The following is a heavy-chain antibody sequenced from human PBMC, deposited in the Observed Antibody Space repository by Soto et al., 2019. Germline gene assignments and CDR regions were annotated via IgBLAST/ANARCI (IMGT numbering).Heavy chain of an antibody. D-gene: IGHD1-26*01. CDR3: VCSLGPTTGIDY. CDR1: GGSITSSSYY. Sequence: QLRLQQSGPGLVKPSETLSLTCTVSGGSITSSSYYWGWVRQPPGKGFEWIGNMRYSGETHSDPSLQSRVTISVDTPKSQFSLSLTSVTAADTAIYFCVCSLGPTTGIDYCGQGILVTVSS. V-gene: IGHV4-39*01. J-gene: IGHJ4*02. CDR2: MRYSGET.